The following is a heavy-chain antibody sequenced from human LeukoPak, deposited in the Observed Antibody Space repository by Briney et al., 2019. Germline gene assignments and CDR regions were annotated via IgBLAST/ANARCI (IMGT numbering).Heavy chain of an antibody. V-gene: IGHV3-7*01. CDR3: AREYSGYKSGYY. Sequence: GGSLRLSCAASGFTFSSCWMSWVRQAPGKGLEWVANIKQDGSEKYYVDSVKGRFTISRDNAKNSLYLQMNSLRAEDTAVYYCAREYSGYKSGYYWGQGTLVTVSS. J-gene: IGHJ4*02. CDR1: GFTFSSCW. D-gene: IGHD5-12*01. CDR2: IKQDGSEK.